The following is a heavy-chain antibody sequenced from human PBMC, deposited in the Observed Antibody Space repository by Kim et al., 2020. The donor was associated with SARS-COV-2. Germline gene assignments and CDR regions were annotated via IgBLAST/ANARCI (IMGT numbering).Heavy chain of an antibody. CDR1: GGSISSGGYY. J-gene: IGHJ6*02. D-gene: IGHD2-2*01. V-gene: IGHV4-31*03. CDR3: ARDIVVVPAASSNYYYYGMDV. CDR2: IYYSGST. Sequence: SETLSLTCTVSGGSISSGGYYWSWIRQHPGKGLEWIGYIYYSGSTYYNPSLKSRVTISVDTSKNQFSLKLSSVTAADTAVYYCARDIVVVPAASSNYYYYGMDVWGQGTTVTVSS.